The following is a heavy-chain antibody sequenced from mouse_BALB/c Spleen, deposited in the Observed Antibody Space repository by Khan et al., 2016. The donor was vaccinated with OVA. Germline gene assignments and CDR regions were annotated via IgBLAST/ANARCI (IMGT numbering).Heavy chain of an antibody. D-gene: IGHD1-1*01. CDR1: GYTFINYW. V-gene: IGHV1-7*01. J-gene: IGHJ2*01. Sequence: VQLQESGAELAKPGASVKMSCKASGYTFINYWILWEKQRPGQGLEWIGYINPSTGYTEYNQNFKDKATLTADKSSSTAYMQLRSLTSEDSAVYYCARRGLRWDFDYWGQGTTLTVSS. CDR3: ARRGLRWDFDY. CDR2: INPSTGYT.